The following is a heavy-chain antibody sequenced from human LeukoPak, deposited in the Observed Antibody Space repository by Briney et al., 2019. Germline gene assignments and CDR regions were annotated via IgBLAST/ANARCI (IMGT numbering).Heavy chain of an antibody. J-gene: IGHJ4*02. Sequence: ASVKVSCKASGYTFTSYDINWVRQATGQGLEWMGWMNPNSGNTGYAQKFQGRVTMTRNTSISTAYMELSSLRSEDTAVYYCARWVPYRGSGDDDYWGQGTLVTVSS. CDR1: GYTFTSYD. V-gene: IGHV1-8*01. D-gene: IGHD5-12*01. CDR3: ARWVPYRGSGDDDY. CDR2: MNPNSGNT.